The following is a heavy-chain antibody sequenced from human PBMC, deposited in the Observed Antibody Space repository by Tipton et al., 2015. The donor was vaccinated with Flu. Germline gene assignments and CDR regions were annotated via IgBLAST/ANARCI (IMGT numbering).Heavy chain of an antibody. Sequence: TLSLTCTVSGGSLSSYYWSWIRQPAGKGLEWIGRIYTSGSTNYNPSPKSRLTMSVDASKKQFSLKLSSVTAADTAVYYCARGSGSGTFVIFDFWGQGTLVTVSP. CDR3: ARGSGSGTFVIFDF. V-gene: IGHV4-4*07. CDR2: IYTSGST. CDR1: GGSLSSYY. J-gene: IGHJ4*02. D-gene: IGHD3-10*01.